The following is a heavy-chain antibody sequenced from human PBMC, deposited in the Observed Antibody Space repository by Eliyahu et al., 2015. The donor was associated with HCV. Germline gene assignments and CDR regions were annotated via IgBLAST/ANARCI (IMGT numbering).Heavy chain of an antibody. CDR3: ARDSGPDYDSSGYYFHFDY. Sequence: QVQLVESGGGVVQPGRSLRLSCAASGFTXSXYAXXWVRQAPGKGLGWVAVISYDGSNKYYADSVKGRFTISRDNSKNTLYLQMNSLRAEDTAVYYCARDSGPDYDSSGYYFHFDYWGQGTLVTVSS. CDR1: GFTXSXYA. V-gene: IGHV3-30-3*01. D-gene: IGHD3-22*01. CDR2: ISYDGSNK. J-gene: IGHJ4*02.